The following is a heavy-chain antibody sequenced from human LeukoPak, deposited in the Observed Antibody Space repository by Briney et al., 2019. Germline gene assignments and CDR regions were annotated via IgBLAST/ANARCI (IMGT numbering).Heavy chain of an antibody. CDR2: IYYSGST. V-gene: IGHV4-59*01. J-gene: IGHJ4*02. D-gene: IGHD4-23*01. CDR3: ARDSGGPSDY. CDR1: GDSISSYY. Sequence: SGTLSLTCTVSGDSISSYYWSWIRQPPGKGLEWIGYIYYSGSTNYNPSLKSRVTISVDTSKNQFSLNLSSVTAADTDVYYCARDSGGPSDYWGQGTLVTVSS.